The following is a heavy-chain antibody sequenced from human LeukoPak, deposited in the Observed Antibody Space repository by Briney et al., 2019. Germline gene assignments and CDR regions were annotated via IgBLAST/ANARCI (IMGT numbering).Heavy chain of an antibody. D-gene: IGHD2-2*01. J-gene: IGHJ4*02. Sequence: ASVKVSCKASGYTFTTFYIHRVRQAPGQGLEGMGKVNPTSGVSTYAQKFQGRVTMTRATSTATIYMELSSLRSYDEAVYFCARERGYCSRSGCYGSDYWGQGTLVTVSS. V-gene: IGHV1-46*01. CDR3: ARERGYCSRSGCYGSDY. CDR2: VNPTSGVS. CDR1: GYTFTTFY.